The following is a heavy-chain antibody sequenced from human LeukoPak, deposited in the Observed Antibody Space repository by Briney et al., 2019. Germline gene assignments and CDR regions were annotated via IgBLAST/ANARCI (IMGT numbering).Heavy chain of an antibody. V-gene: IGHV3-21*01. CDR1: GFTFSSYS. CDR2: ISSSSRYI. Sequence: GGSLRLSCAASGFTFSSYSMNWVRQAPGKGLEWVSSISSSSRYIYYADSVKGRFTISRDNAKNSLYLQMNSLRAEDTAVYYCARDGPPCSSTSCYVWDYYYMDVWGKGTTVTVSS. J-gene: IGHJ6*03. CDR3: ARDGPPCSSTSCYVWDYYYMDV. D-gene: IGHD2-2*01.